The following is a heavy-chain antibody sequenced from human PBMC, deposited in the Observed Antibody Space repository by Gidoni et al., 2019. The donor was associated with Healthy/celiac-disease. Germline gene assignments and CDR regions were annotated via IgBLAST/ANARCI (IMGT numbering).Heavy chain of an antibody. J-gene: IGHJ4*02. CDR1: GFSLSTRGVG. Sequence: QITLKESGPTLVKPTQTLTLTCTFSGFSLSTRGVGVGWIRQPPGKALEWLALIYWDDDKRYSPSLKSRLTITKDTSKNQVVLTMTNMDPVDTATYYCARRYSGYDVDYWGQGTLVTVSS. V-gene: IGHV2-5*02. CDR2: IYWDDDK. D-gene: IGHD5-12*01. CDR3: ARRYSGYDVDY.